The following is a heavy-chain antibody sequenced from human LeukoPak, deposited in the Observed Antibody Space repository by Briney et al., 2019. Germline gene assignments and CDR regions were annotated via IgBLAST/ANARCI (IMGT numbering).Heavy chain of an antibody. D-gene: IGHD2-2*01. CDR1: GFTFDDYA. J-gene: IGHJ4*02. CDR2: ISWNSGSI. V-gene: IGHV3-9*03. Sequence: GGSLRLYCAASGFTFDDYAMHWVRQAPGKGLEWVSGISWNSGSIGYADSVKGRFTISRDNAKNSLYLQMNSLRAEDMALYYCAKDYCSSTSCYFDYWGQGTLVTVSS. CDR3: AKDYCSSTSCYFDY.